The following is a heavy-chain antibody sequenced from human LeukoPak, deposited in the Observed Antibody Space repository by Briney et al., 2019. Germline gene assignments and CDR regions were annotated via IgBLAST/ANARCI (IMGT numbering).Heavy chain of an antibody. V-gene: IGHV4-39*07. CDR1: GGYILSSSYY. CDR3: ARDLGYSGSYGRGDY. D-gene: IGHD1-26*01. CDR2: NYYSGST. J-gene: IGHJ4*02. Sequence: SGTLSLPCTVSGGYILSSSYYWGWIRQPPGEGLAWIGNNYYSGSTYYNPSLKRRVTISVDASKNQFSLKLSSVTAADTAVYYCARDLGYSGSYGRGDYWGQGTLVTVSS.